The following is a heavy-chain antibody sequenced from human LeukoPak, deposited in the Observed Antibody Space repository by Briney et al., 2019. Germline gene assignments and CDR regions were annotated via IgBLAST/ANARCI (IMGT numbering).Heavy chain of an antibody. CDR3: AREGVEYSNYRPLGY. V-gene: IGHV3-33*01. D-gene: IGHD4-11*01. J-gene: IGHJ4*02. CDR2: IWYDGSNK. Sequence: GGSLRLSCAASGFTFGSYGMHWVRQAPGKGLEWVAVIWYDGSNKYYADSVKGRFTISRDNSKNTLYLQMNSLRAEDTAVYYCAREGVEYSNYRPLGYWGQGTLVTVSS. CDR1: GFTFGSYG.